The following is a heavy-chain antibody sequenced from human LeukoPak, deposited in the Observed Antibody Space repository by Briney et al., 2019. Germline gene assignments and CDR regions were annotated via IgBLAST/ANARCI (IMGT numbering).Heavy chain of an antibody. CDR1: GFTFSSYA. J-gene: IGHJ4*02. D-gene: IGHD6-13*01. Sequence: PGGALRLSCAASGFTFSSYAMHWVRQAPGKGLEWVAVISYDGSNKYYADSVKGRFTISRDNSKNTLYLQMNSLRAEDTAVYYCARDPQLVYYFDYWGQGTLVTVSS. CDR3: ARDPQLVYYFDY. V-gene: IGHV3-30-3*01. CDR2: ISYDGSNK.